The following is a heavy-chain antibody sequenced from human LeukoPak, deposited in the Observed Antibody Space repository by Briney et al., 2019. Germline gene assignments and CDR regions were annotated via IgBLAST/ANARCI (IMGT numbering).Heavy chain of an antibody. CDR3: ARVYGAAAGMRYFDY. J-gene: IGHJ4*02. V-gene: IGHV4-4*07. CDR1: GVSISSYY. Sequence: SETLSLTCTVSGVSISSYYWSWIRQPAGKGLEWVGRIYTSGSTNYNPSLKSRVTMSVDTSKNQFSLKLSSVTAADTAVYYCARVYGAAAGMRYFDYWGQGTLVTVSS. D-gene: IGHD6-13*01. CDR2: IYTSGST.